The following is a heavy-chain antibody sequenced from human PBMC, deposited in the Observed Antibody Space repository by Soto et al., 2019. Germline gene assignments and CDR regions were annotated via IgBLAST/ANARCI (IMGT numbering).Heavy chain of an antibody. CDR3: AREAGPWLVQGLAMDV. Sequence: EVQLVQSGAEVKKPGESLKISCKGSGYSFTSYWIGWVRQMPGKGLEWMGIIYPGDSDTRYSPSFQGQVTISADKSSSRADRPGSSLKASATAMYYCAREAGPWLVQGLAMDVGGRGTTVTVSS. CDR2: IYPGDSDT. D-gene: IGHD6-19*01. J-gene: IGHJ6*02. V-gene: IGHV5-51*01. CDR1: GYSFTSYW.